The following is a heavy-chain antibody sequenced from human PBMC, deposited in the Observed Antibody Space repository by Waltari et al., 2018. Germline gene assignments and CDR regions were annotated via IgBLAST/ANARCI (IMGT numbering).Heavy chain of an antibody. CDR2: ISYNERNI. CDR3: ARDYCDRTNCHGMDV. V-gene: IGHV3-30*04. CDR1: ELTFSSYA. Sequence: QVQLVESGGGVGQPGRSLRLSCAASELTFSSYALPWVRQAPGKGLEWVAVISYNERNIYYVDSVKGRFTISRDNSQKMLYLQMNSLRAEDTAVYYCARDYCDRTNCHGMDVWGRGTTVTVSS. D-gene: IGHD3-22*01. J-gene: IGHJ6*02.